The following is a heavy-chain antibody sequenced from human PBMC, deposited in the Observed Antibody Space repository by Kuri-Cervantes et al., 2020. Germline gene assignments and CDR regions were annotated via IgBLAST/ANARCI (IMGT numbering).Heavy chain of an antibody. V-gene: IGHV3-53*01. CDR2: IYSGGST. Sequence: GESLKISCAASGFTVSSNYMSWVRQAPGKGLEWVSVIYSGGSTYYADSVKGRFTISSDNSKNTLYLQMNTLRAEDTAVYYCARGGWDSSGYWGYWGQGTLVTVSS. D-gene: IGHD3-22*01. CDR1: GFTVSSNY. CDR3: ARGGWDSSGYWGY. J-gene: IGHJ4*02.